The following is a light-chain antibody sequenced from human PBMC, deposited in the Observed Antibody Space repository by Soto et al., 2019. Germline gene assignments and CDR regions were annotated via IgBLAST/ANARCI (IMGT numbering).Light chain of an antibody. Sequence: EIVLTQSPGTLSLSPGERATLSCRASQSVSSSYSAWYQQKPGQAPRLLIYGASSRATGSPDRFSGSGSGTDCTRSISRLEAEDSAVYYCQQYGCSPLSFGGGTKVEIK. J-gene: IGKJ4*01. CDR1: QSVSSSY. CDR3: QQYGCSPLS. V-gene: IGKV3-20*01. CDR2: GAS.